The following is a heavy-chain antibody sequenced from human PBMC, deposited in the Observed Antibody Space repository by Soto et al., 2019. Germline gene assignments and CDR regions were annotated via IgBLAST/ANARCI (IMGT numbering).Heavy chain of an antibody. CDR1: GYTFTSYG. J-gene: IGHJ5*02. CDR3: ARVQGSKGYYDFWSGLLWFDP. Sequence: QVQLVQSGAEVKKPGASVKVSCKASGYTFTSYGISWVRQAPVQGLEWMGWISAYNGNTNYAQKLQGRVTMTTDTSTSTAYMELRSLRSDDTAVYYCARVQGSKGYYDFWSGLLWFDPWGQGTLVTVSS. D-gene: IGHD3-3*01. V-gene: IGHV1-18*01. CDR2: ISAYNGNT.